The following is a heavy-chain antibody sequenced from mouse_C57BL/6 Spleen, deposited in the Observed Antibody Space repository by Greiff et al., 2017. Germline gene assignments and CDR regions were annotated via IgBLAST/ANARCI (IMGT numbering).Heavy chain of an antibody. CDR2: INPNNGGT. CDR3: AREDWYFDF. J-gene: IGHJ1*03. Sequence: EVQLQQSGPELVKPGASVKISCKASGYTFTDYYMNWVKQSHGKSLEWIGDINPNNGGTSYNQKFKGKATLTVDKSSSTAYMELRSLTSEASAVYYCAREDWYFDFWGTGTTVTVSS. V-gene: IGHV1-26*01. CDR1: GYTFTDYY.